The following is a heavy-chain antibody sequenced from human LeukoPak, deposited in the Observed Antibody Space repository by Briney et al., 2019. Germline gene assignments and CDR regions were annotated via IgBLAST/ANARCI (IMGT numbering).Heavy chain of an antibody. D-gene: IGHD5-24*01. Sequence: SETLSLTCTVSGDSIRRPYWSWIRQPPGKGREWIGYIDQNGNTDYNSSLQSRVSISADTSKSQFSLKLTSVTAEDTAVYYCATHQLLQFDVFNVWGQGTMVTVSS. CDR3: ATHQLLQFDVFNV. CDR2: IDQNGNT. J-gene: IGHJ3*01. V-gene: IGHV4-59*08. CDR1: GDSIRRPY.